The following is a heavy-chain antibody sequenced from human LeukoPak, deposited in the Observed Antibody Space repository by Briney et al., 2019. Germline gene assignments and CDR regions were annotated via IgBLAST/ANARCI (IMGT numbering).Heavy chain of an antibody. Sequence: PGGSLRLSCAASGFTFSSYAMGWVRQAPGKGLEWVSGISWNSGSIGYADSVKGRFTISRDNAKNSLYLQMNSLRAEDTALYYCAKDRGTVATTTAQFDYWGQGTLVTVSS. CDR3: AKDRGTVATTTAQFDY. D-gene: IGHD5-12*01. V-gene: IGHV3-9*01. CDR2: ISWNSGSI. CDR1: GFTFSSYA. J-gene: IGHJ4*02.